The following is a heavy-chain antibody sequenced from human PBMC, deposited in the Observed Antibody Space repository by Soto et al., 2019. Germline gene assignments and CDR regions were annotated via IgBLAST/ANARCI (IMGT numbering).Heavy chain of an antibody. J-gene: IGHJ2*01. V-gene: IGHV3-64*01. CDR1: GFTFSSYA. CDR2: ISSNGGST. CDR3: ARGGSKGYCSSTSCPPIEYFDL. Sequence: GGSLRLSCAASGFTFSSYAMHWVRQAPGKGLEYVSAISSNGGSTYYANSVKGRFTISRDNSKNTLYLQMGSLRAEDMAVYYCARGGSKGYCSSTSCPPIEYFDLWGRGTLVTVSS. D-gene: IGHD2-2*01.